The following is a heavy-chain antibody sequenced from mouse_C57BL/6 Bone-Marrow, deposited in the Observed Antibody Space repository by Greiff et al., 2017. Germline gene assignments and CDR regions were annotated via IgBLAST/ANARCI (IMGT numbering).Heavy chain of an antibody. CDR2: IYPGSGST. CDR3: AREYYYGSSYEAMDY. V-gene: IGHV1-55*01. J-gene: IGHJ4*01. Sequence: QVQLQQPGAELVKPGASVKMSCKASGYTFTSYWITWVKQRPGQGLEWIGDIYPGSGSTNYNEKFKSKATLTVDTSSSTAYMQLSSLTSEDSAVYYCAREYYYGSSYEAMDYWGQGTSVTVSS. CDR1: GYTFTSYW. D-gene: IGHD1-1*01.